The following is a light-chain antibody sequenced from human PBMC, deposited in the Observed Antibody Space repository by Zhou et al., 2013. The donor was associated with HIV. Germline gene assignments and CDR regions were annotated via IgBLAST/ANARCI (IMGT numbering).Light chain of an antibody. Sequence: DIQMAQSPTFVSASVGDRVTITCRASQGISSALAWYQQKPGRSPELLIHTASTLETGVPSRFNGSGSGTEFTLTISSLQPDDFATYYCQQYNSYSATFGQGTKVEIK. CDR3: QQYNSYSAT. J-gene: IGKJ1*01. CDR2: TAS. CDR1: QGISSA. V-gene: IGKV1-5*01.